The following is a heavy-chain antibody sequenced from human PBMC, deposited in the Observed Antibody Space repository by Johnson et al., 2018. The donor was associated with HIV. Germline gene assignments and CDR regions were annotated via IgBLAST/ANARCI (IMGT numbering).Heavy chain of an antibody. CDR3: ARSRGHYDSFGVAFDI. D-gene: IGHD3-22*01. CDR1: GFTFRNYA. Sequence: QVQLVESGGGVVQPGRSLKLSCAASGFTFRNYAMHWVRQAPGKGLEWVAFIRYDGNSKYSIDSVKGRFTVSRDNYKNTLYLQMKSLRPEDTAVYYCARSRGHYDSFGVAFDIWGQGKMVTVSS. CDR2: IRYDGNSK. V-gene: IGHV3-30*02. J-gene: IGHJ3*02.